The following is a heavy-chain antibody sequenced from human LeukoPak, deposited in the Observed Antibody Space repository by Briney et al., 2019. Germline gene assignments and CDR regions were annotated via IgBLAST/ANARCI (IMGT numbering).Heavy chain of an antibody. CDR3: ANLGDYYGSGSLDY. V-gene: IGHV3-23*01. D-gene: IGHD3-10*01. J-gene: IGHJ4*02. Sequence: GGSLRLSCAASGFTFRSYAMSWVRQAPGKGLEWVSSISGSGGSTYYADSVRGRFTISRDNSKNTLYVQMNSLRAEDTAVYYCANLGDYYGSGSLDYWGQGTLVTVSS. CDR2: ISGSGGST. CDR1: GFTFRSYA.